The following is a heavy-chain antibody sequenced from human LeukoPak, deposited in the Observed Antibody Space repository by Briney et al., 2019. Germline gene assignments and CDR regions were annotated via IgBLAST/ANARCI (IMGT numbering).Heavy chain of an antibody. Sequence: ASVNVSFTASGYTFTIYGISWVRQAPGQGLELMGWISAYNGNTNYAQKLQGRVTMTTDTSTSTVYMELRSLRSDDTAVYYCARDTVVPAAIPKFDHWGQGTLVTVSS. D-gene: IGHD2-2*01. CDR2: ISAYNGNT. V-gene: IGHV1-18*01. J-gene: IGHJ5*02. CDR1: GYTFTIYG. CDR3: ARDTVVPAAIPKFDH.